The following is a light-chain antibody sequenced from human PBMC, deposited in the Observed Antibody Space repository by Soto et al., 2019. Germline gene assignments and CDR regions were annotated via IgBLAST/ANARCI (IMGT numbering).Light chain of an antibody. CDR1: QSVRSN. CDR3: QQYNNWPSLT. CDR2: GAS. V-gene: IGKV3-15*01. Sequence: EIVLTQSPDTLSLSPGERATLSCRASQSVRSNLAWYHQKPGQAPRLLIYGASTRATGIPARFSGSGSGTEFTLTISSLQSEDFAVYYCQQYNNWPSLTFGGGTKVDI. J-gene: IGKJ4*01.